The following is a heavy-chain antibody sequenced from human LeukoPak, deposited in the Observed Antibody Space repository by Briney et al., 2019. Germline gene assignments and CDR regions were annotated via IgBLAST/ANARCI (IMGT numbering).Heavy chain of an antibody. J-gene: IGHJ4*02. CDR1: GFTFSSYA. CDR2: ISGSGGST. Sequence: GGSLRLSCAASGFTFSSYAMSWVRQAPGKGLEWVSAISGSGGSTYYADSVKGRFTISRVNSKNALYLQMNSLRAEDTAVYYCAKLSLGALPLFDYWGQGTLVTVSS. D-gene: IGHD2/OR15-2a*01. CDR3: AKLSLGALPLFDY. V-gene: IGHV3-23*01.